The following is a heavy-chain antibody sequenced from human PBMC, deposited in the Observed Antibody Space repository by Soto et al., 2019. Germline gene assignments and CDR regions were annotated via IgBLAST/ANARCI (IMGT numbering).Heavy chain of an antibody. Sequence: GASVKVSCKASGYTLTGYYMHWVRQAPGQGLEWMGWINPNSGGTNYAQKFQGWVTMTRDTSISTAYMELSRLRSDDTAVYYCARGAGATTHYYYYYGMDVWGQGTTVTVSS. J-gene: IGHJ6*02. CDR2: INPNSGGT. CDR1: GYTLTGYY. CDR3: ARGAGATTHYYYYYGMDV. D-gene: IGHD1-26*01. V-gene: IGHV1-2*04.